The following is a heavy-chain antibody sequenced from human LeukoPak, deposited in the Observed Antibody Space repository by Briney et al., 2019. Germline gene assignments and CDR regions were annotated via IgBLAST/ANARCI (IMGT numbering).Heavy chain of an antibody. CDR3: ARPPRGIVGATD. CDR1: GFTFRSYA. J-gene: IGHJ4*02. CDR2: ISGSGGST. Sequence: GGSLRLSCAASGFTFRSYAMSWVREAPGKGLEWVSAISGSGGSTYYADSVKGRFTISRDNSKNTLYLQMKSLRAEDTAVYYCARPPRGIVGATDWGQGTLVTVSS. V-gene: IGHV3-23*01. D-gene: IGHD1-26*01.